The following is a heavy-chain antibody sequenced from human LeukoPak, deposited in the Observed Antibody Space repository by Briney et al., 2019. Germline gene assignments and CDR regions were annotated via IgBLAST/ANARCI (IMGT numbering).Heavy chain of an antibody. J-gene: IGHJ4*02. D-gene: IGHD2-2*01. Sequence: PSQTLSLTCTVSGGSISSGDYYWSWIRQPPGKGLEWIGYIYYSGSTYYNPSLKSRVTISVDTSKNQFSQKLSSVTAADTAVYYCARESIVVPAAIDYWGQGTLVTVSS. CDR2: IYYSGST. CDR1: GGSISSGDYY. CDR3: ARESIVVPAAIDY. V-gene: IGHV4-30-4*08.